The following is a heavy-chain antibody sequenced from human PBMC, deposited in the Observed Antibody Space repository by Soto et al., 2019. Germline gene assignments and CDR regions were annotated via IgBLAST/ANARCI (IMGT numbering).Heavy chain of an antibody. D-gene: IGHD2-2*01. CDR3: ARGAHGLVVVPAAVDY. Sequence: SETLSLTCAVYGGSFSGYYWSWIRQPPGKGLEWIGEINHSGSTNYNPSLKSRVTISVDTSKNQFSLKLSSVTAADTAVYYCARGAHGLVVVPAAVDYWGQGTLVTVSS. V-gene: IGHV4-34*01. CDR1: GGSFSGYY. J-gene: IGHJ4*02. CDR2: INHSGST.